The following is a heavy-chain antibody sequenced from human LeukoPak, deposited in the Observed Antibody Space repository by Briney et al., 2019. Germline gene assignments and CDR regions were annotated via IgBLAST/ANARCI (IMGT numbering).Heavy chain of an antibody. V-gene: IGHV4-38-2*02. J-gene: IGHJ5*02. CDR1: GYSISSGYY. D-gene: IGHD1-26*01. CDR2: IYHSGST. Sequence: SETLSLTCTVSGYSISSGYYWGWIRQPPGKGLEWIGSIYHSGSTYYNPSLKSRVTISVDTSKNQFSLKLSSVTAADTAVYYCARGIGEGATRSWFDPWGQGTLVTVSS. CDR3: ARGIGEGATRSWFDP.